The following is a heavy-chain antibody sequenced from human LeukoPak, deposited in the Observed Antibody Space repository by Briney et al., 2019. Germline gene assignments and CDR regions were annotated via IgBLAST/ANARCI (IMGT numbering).Heavy chain of an antibody. D-gene: IGHD6-13*01. CDR2: IRSTGRYI. Sequence: PGGSLRLSCAASGFTFSSYSMSWVRQAPGKGLEWVSSIRSTGRYIYYPASVKGRFNISRANAKNSLYLHMNSLRVEDTAVYYCARDSSSLNWFDPCGQGALVTVSS. CDR1: GFTFSSYS. J-gene: IGHJ5*02. CDR3: ARDSSSLNWFDP. V-gene: IGHV3-21*01.